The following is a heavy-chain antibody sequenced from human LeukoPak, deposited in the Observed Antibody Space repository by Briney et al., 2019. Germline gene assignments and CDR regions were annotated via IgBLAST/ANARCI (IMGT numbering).Heavy chain of an antibody. CDR2: ISGSGGGT. J-gene: IGHJ4*02. V-gene: IGHV3-23*01. CDR3: AKDSSGGYDYVWGSYPLSY. D-gene: IGHD3-16*02. Sequence: GGSLRLSCAASGCTFSSYAMSWVRQAPGKGLEWVSAISGSGGGTYYADSVKGRFTISRDNSKTTLYLQMTSLRAEDKAVYYCAKDSSGGYDYVWGSYPLSYWGQGTLVTVSS. CDR1: GCTFSSYA.